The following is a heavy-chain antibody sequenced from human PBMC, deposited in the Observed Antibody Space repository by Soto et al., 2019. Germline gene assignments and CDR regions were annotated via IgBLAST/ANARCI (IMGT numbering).Heavy chain of an antibody. V-gene: IGHV4-59*01. CDR2: IYYSGST. D-gene: IGHD6-19*01. J-gene: IGHJ4*02. CDR3: ARDGANGWYGY. CDR1: CGSISSYY. Sequence: LSLTCTVSCGSISSYYWSWIRQPPGKGLEWIGYIYYSGSTNYNPSLKSRVTISVDTSKNQFSLKLSSVTAADTAVYYCARDGANGWYGYWGQGTLVTVSS.